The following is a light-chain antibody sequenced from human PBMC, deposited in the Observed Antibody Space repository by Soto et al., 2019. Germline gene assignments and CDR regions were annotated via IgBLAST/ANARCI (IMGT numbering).Light chain of an antibody. Sequence: DIQMTQSPSTLSASVGDRVTITCRASQSISSWLAWYQQKPGKAPNLLIYKASSLESGVPSRFSGSGSGTEFTLTISSLQPDDFAIYYCQQYNSYGITFGQGTRLEI. CDR2: KAS. J-gene: IGKJ5*01. CDR3: QQYNSYGIT. CDR1: QSISSW. V-gene: IGKV1-5*03.